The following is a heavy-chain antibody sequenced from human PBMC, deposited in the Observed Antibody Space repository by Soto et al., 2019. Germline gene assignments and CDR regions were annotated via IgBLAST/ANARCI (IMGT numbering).Heavy chain of an antibody. D-gene: IGHD3-22*01. V-gene: IGHV4-31*03. Sequence: ASETLSLTCTVSGGSISSGGYYWSWIRQHPGKGLEWIGYIYYGGSTYYNPSLKSRATISGDTSKNQFSLKLSSVTAADTAVYYCARGGYYYENSGQNAYDYWGQGILVTVSS. CDR1: GGSISSGGYY. CDR2: IYYGGST. CDR3: ARGGYYYENSGQNAYDY. J-gene: IGHJ4*01.